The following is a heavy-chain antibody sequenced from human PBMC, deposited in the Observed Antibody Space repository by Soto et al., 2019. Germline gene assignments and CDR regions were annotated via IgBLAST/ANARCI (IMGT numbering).Heavy chain of an antibody. Sequence: EVQLVESGGGLVKPGESLRLSCAASGFTFTNAWMNWVRQAPGKGLEWVGRIRSKTDGGTPDYAAPVKGRFTISRDDSKNTLYVQMNSLKNEDTAIYYCTTEKGYWGQGTLVTVSS. J-gene: IGHJ4*02. CDR3: TTEKGY. CDR1: GFTFTNAW. CDR2: IRSKTDGGTP. V-gene: IGHV3-15*07.